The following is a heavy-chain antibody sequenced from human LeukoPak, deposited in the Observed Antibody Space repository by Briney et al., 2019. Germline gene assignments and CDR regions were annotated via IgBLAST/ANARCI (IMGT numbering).Heavy chain of an antibody. Sequence: MGWISAYNGNTNYAQKLQGRVTTTTDTSTSTAYMELRSLRSDDTAVYYCARDIVGAYLDYWGQGTLVTVSS. CDR2: ISAYNGNT. D-gene: IGHD1-26*01. CDR3: ARDIVGAYLDY. V-gene: IGHV1-18*01. J-gene: IGHJ4*02.